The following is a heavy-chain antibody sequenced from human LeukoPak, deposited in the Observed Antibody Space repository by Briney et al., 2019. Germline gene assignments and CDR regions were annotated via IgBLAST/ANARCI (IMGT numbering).Heavy chain of an antibody. CDR3: ARETLYSSGWKFDY. Sequence: PSETLSLTSTVSGGSTSNQYWSWIRQPAGKGLEWIGRIYTSGRTNLNPSIKSRITISVDESTNQFSLKLTSVTAADTAVYFCARETLYSSGWKFDYWGQGTQVAVSS. V-gene: IGHV4-4*07. D-gene: IGHD6-19*01. CDR2: IYTSGRT. CDR1: GGSTSNQY. J-gene: IGHJ4*02.